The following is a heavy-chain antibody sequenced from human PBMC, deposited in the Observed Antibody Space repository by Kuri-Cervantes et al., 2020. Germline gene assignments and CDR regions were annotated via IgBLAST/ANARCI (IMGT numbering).Heavy chain of an antibody. CDR3: ARGRRDRVYFFFQH. V-gene: IGHV4-31*03. D-gene: IGHD5-24*01. CDR2: IYYSGST. CDR1: GGSISSGGYY. Sequence: SETLSLTCPVSGGSISSGGYYWSWIRQHPGKGLEWIGYIYYSGSTYYNPSLKSRVTISVDTSKNQFSLKLSSVTAADTAVYYCARGRRDRVYFFFQHWGQGTLVTVSS. J-gene: IGHJ1*01.